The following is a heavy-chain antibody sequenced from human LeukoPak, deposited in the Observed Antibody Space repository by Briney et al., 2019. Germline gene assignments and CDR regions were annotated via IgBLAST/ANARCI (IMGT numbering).Heavy chain of an antibody. Sequence: GGSLRLSCAASGFTFRNYAMSWVRQAPGKGLEWVSTISGSGGSTYYADSVKGRFTISRDNSKNTLYLQMNSLRAEDTAVYYCAKEPYSSGWFDDWGQGTLVTVSS. J-gene: IGHJ5*02. V-gene: IGHV3-23*01. CDR3: AKEPYSSGWFDD. CDR1: GFTFRNYA. D-gene: IGHD6-19*01. CDR2: ISGSGGST.